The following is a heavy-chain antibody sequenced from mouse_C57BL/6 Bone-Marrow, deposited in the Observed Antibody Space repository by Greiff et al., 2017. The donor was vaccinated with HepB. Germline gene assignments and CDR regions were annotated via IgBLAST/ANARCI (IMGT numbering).Heavy chain of an antibody. Sequence: VQLQQPGAELVKPGASVKLSCKASGYTFTSYWMHWVKQRPRQGLEWIGMIHPNSGSTNYNEKFKSKATLTVDKSSSTAYMQLSSLTSEDSAVYYCARSNDGYPMDYWGQGTSVTVSS. V-gene: IGHV1-64*01. CDR3: ARSNDGYPMDY. D-gene: IGHD2-3*01. CDR1: GYTFTSYW. CDR2: IHPNSGST. J-gene: IGHJ4*01.